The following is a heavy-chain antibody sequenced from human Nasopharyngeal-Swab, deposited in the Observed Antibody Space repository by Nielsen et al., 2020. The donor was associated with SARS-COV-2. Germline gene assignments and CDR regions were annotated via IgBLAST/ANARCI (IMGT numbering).Heavy chain of an antibody. CDR2: ISSSSSTR. J-gene: IGHJ4*02. D-gene: IGHD2-2*01. CDR3: ARDYCSSTSCYDY. V-gene: IGHV3-48*04. Sequence: GESLKISCAASGFTFSSYSMNWVRQAPGKGLEWVSYISSSSSTRYYADSVKGRFTISRDNAKNSLYLQMNSLRAEDTAVYYCARDYCSSTSCYDYWGQGTLVTVSS. CDR1: GFTFSSYS.